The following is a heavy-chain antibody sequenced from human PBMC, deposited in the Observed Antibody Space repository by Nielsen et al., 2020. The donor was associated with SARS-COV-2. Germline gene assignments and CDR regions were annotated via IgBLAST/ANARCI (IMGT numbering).Heavy chain of an antibody. Sequence: WIRQPPGKGLEWIGYIYYSGSTYYNPSLKSRVTISVDTSKNQFSLKLSSVTAADTAVYYCARDRRITMVRGVPKSYGMDVWGQGTTVTVSS. D-gene: IGHD3-10*01. V-gene: IGHV4-30-4*01. CDR3: ARDRRITMVRGVPKSYGMDV. CDR2: IYYSGST. J-gene: IGHJ6*02.